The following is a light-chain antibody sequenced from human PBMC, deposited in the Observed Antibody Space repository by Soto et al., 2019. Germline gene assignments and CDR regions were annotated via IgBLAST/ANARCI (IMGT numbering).Light chain of an antibody. Sequence: QSVLTQPASVSGSPGQLSTISCTGTSSDVGGYNFFSWYRQHPDKAPKLMIYDVSNRATGVSFRFSGSKSGDTASMTISGLQAEDEADYYSSAYTSRTSYVFGTGTKVAVL. CDR3: SAYTSRTSYV. CDR2: DVS. V-gene: IGLV2-14*01. CDR1: SSDVGGYNF. J-gene: IGLJ1*01.